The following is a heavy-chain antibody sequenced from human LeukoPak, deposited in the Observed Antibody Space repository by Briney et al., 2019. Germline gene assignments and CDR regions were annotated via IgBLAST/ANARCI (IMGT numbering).Heavy chain of an antibody. CDR3: ARGKLPVGMFDY. D-gene: IGHD4-23*01. J-gene: IGHJ4*02. CDR2: ISWNSGSI. CDR1: GFTFDDYA. Sequence: GGSLRLSGAASGFTFDDYAMHWVRQAPGKGLEWVSGISWNSGSIGYADSVKGRFTISRDNSKNTLYLHMNSLRAEDTAVYYCARGKLPVGMFDYWGQGTLVTVSS. V-gene: IGHV3-9*01.